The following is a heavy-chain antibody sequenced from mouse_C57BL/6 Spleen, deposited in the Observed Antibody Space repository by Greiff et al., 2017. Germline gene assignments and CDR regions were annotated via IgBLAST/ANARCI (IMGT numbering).Heavy chain of an antibody. CDR1: GYTFTSYW. J-gene: IGHJ2*01. Sequence: QVQLQQPGAELVMPGASVKLSCKASGYTFTSYWMHWVKQRPGQGLEWIGEIDPSDSYTNYNQKFKGKSTLTVDKSSSTAYMQLSSLTSEDSAVYYCARRLLRGGFDYWGQGTTLTVSS. V-gene: IGHV1-69*01. CDR2: IDPSDSYT. D-gene: IGHD1-1*01. CDR3: ARRLLRGGFDY.